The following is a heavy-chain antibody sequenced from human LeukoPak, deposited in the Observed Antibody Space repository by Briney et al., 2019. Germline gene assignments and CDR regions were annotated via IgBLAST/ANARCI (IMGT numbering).Heavy chain of an antibody. J-gene: IGHJ4*02. CDR2: ISSSGGST. CDR3: AKDRGGSISGYVDY. D-gene: IGHD3-10*01. CDR1: GFTFSTYA. V-gene: IGHV3-64D*09. Sequence: GGSLRLSCSASGFTFSTYAMHWVHQAPGKGLEHVSAISSSGGSTYYADSVKGRFTISRDNSKNTLYLQMSSLRGEDTAVYYCAKDRGGSISGYVDYWGQGTLVTVSS.